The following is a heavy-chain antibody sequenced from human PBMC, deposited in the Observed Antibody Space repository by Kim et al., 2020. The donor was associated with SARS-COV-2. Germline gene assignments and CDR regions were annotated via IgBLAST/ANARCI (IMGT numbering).Heavy chain of an antibody. J-gene: IGHJ6*02. Sequence: KYYVDSVKGRFTISRDNAKNALYLQMNSLRAEDTAVYYCARAPIGYGMDVWGQGTTVTVSS. CDR2: K. CDR3: ARAPIGYGMDV. V-gene: IGHV3-7*03.